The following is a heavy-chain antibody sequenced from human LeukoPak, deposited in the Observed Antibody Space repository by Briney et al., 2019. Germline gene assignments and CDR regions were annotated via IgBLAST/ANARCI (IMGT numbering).Heavy chain of an antibody. Sequence: SGGSLRLSCAASGFTFSDYYMSWIRQAPGKGLECVSYISSSGSTKYTADSVKGRFTISRDNAKNSLYLQMNSLTADDTAVYYCVRDRDYYAIDYWGQGALVTVSS. D-gene: IGHD3-22*01. CDR1: GFTFSDYY. CDR2: ISSSGSTK. CDR3: VRDRDYYAIDY. V-gene: IGHV3-11*04. J-gene: IGHJ4*02.